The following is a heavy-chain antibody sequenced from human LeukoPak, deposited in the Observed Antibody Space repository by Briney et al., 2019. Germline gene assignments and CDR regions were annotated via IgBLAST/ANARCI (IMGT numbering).Heavy chain of an antibody. V-gene: IGHV1-24*01. CDR2: FDPEDDET. CDR1: GYTLTELS. D-gene: IGHD3-3*01. Sequence: ASVKVSCKVSGYTLTELSMHWVRQAPGKGLEWMGGFDPEDDETIYAQKFQGRVTMTEDTSTDTAYMELSSLRSEDTAVYYCATDFSKAGTIFGVVLDAFDIWGQGTMVTVSS. CDR3: ATDFSKAGTIFGVVLDAFDI. J-gene: IGHJ3*02.